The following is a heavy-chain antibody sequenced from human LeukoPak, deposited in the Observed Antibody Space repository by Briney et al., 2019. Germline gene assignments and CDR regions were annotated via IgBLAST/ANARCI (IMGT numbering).Heavy chain of an antibody. CDR3: ARVFKGYYDSSGYSIFDY. V-gene: IGHV1-2*06. Sequence: GASVKVSCKASGYTFTGYYMHWARQAPGQGLEWMGRINPNSGGTNYAQKFQGRVTMTRDTSISTAYMELSRLRSDDTAVYYCARVFKGYYDSSGYSIFDYWGQGTLVTVSS. CDR2: INPNSGGT. J-gene: IGHJ4*02. D-gene: IGHD3-22*01. CDR1: GYTFTGYY.